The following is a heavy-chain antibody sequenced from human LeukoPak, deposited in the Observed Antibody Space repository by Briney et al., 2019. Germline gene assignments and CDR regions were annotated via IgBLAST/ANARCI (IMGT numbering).Heavy chain of an antibody. D-gene: IGHD3-22*01. V-gene: IGHV4-38-2*02. J-gene: IGHJ1*01. CDR1: GHSIINSFY. CDR2: IYHTGAT. Sequence: PSETLSLTCTVSGHSIINSFYWGWIRQPPGKGLEWIGSIYHTGATYYNPSLKSRVTISLDTSKNQFSLKLKSVTAADTAVYYCARAVDSSAFSPFHHWGQGTLVTVSS. CDR3: ARAVDSSAFSPFHH.